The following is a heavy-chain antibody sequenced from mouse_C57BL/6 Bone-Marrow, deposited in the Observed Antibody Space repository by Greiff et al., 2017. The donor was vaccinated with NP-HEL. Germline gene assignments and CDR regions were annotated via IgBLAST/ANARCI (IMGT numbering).Heavy chain of an antibody. Sequence: VQLQQPGAELVKPGASVKMSCKASGYTFTSYWITWVKQRPGQGLEWIGDIYPGRGSTNYNEKFKSQATLTVDTSSSTAYMQHSSLTSEYSAVYYCARRDYWGQGTTLTVSS. V-gene: IGHV1-55*01. CDR1: GYTFTSYW. CDR3: ARRDY. J-gene: IGHJ2*01. CDR2: IYPGRGST.